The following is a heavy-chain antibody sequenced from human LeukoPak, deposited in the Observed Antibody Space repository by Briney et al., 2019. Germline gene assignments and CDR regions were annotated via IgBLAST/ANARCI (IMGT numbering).Heavy chain of an antibody. D-gene: IGHD1-26*01. CDR3: ARESSSTGVDF. Sequence: PSVKLSCKASGYTFTDYFMPWVRQAPGQGVEWMGRIKPNSGGTNYAQKFQGRVTMTRDTSISTAYMDLSRLRSDDTALYYCARESSSTGVDFWGQGTLVTVSS. V-gene: IGHV1-2*06. J-gene: IGHJ4*02. CDR1: GYTFTDYF. CDR2: IKPNSGGT.